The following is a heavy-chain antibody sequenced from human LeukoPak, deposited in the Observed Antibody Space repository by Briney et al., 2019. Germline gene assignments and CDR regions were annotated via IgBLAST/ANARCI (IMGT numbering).Heavy chain of an antibody. Sequence: PSETLSLTCTVSGDSISSHYWSWIRQPAGKELEWIGRIYTSGATSYNPSLKRRVTMCWGTSKNQFSLKMISVTAADTAVYYCARGYYDILTGYFFYWYFDLWGRGTQVTVSS. D-gene: IGHD3-9*01. V-gene: IGHV4-4*07. CDR1: GDSISSHY. J-gene: IGHJ2*01. CDR3: ARGYYDILTGYFFYWYFDL. CDR2: IYTSGAT.